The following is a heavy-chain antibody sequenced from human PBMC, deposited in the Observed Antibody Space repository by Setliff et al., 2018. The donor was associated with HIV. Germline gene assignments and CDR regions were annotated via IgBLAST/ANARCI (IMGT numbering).Heavy chain of an antibody. CDR3: ARHAAGPDGPFDY. CDR1: GGSIISYY. D-gene: IGHD2-2*01. Sequence: SETLSLTCTVSGGSIISYYWSWIRQPPGKGLEWIAYIYYSGTTKYNPSLKSRVSISVDTSKNQFSLKLSSVTAADTAVYYCARHAAGPDGPFDYWGQGTLVTVSS. J-gene: IGHJ4*02. V-gene: IGHV4-59*01. CDR2: IYYSGTT.